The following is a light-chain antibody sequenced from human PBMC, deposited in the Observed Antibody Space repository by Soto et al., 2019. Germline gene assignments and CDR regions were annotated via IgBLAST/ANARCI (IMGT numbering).Light chain of an antibody. J-gene: IGKJ2*01. CDR1: QSLLDTSVYLS. V-gene: IGKV2-28*01. CDR2: SGS. Sequence: VLDQSPLSLTVTPGEPASISCRSSQSLLDTSVYLSLDWYLQRPGQSPQLLIFSGSNLASGVPDRFSGSGSGRDFTLKISEVEADDVGVYYCMQTLQTPYTFGQGTKLEIK. CDR3: MQTLQTPYT.